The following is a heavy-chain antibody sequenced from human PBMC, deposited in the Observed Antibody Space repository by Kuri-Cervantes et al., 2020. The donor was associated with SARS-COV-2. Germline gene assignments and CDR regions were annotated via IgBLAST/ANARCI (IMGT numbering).Heavy chain of an antibody. CDR1: GGSISSHY. V-gene: IGHV4-59*11. CDR2: IYYSGST. J-gene: IGHJ4*02. CDR3: ARGQALFYDYVWGSYARGGPSVDY. Sequence: SETLSLTCAVSGGSISSHYWSGIRQPPGKGLEWIGYIYYSGSTNYNPSLKSRVTISVDTSKNQFSLKLRSVTAADTAVYYCARGQALFYDYVWGSYARGGPSVDYWGQGTLVTVSS. D-gene: IGHD3-16*01.